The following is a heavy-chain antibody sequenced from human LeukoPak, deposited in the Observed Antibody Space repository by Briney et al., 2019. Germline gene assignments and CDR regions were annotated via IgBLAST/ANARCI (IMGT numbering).Heavy chain of an antibody. CDR1: GFTFSSYS. CDR2: ISSSSSTI. J-gene: IGHJ5*02. Sequence: GGSLRLSCAASGFTFSSYSMNWVRQAPGKGLEWVSYISSSSSTIYYADSVKGRFTISRDNAKNSLYLQMNSLRDEDTGVYYCARLTTYYDYVWGSYRYGWFDPWGQGTLVTVSS. CDR3: ARLTTYYDYVWGSYRYGWFDP. D-gene: IGHD3-16*02. V-gene: IGHV3-48*02.